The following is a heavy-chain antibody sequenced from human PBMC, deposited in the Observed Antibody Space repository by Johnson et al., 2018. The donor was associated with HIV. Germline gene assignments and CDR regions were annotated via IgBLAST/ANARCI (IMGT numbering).Heavy chain of an antibody. Sequence: QVQLVESGGGSVQAGGSLRLSCSASGFTFNRYAINWVRQAPGKGLDYVSLIGSSGGGTFYEDSVKGRFIISRDNSKYSLYLQMKRLKIEDTPLYYCARGWVGASLRAFNIWGQGTTVTVSS. D-gene: IGHD3-16*01. J-gene: IGHJ3*02. CDR2: IGSSGGGT. CDR3: ARGWVGASLRAFNI. CDR1: GFTFNRYA. V-gene: IGHV3-64*04.